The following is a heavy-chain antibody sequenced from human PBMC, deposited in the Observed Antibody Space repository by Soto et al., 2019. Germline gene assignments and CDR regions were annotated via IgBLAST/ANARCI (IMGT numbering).Heavy chain of an antibody. CDR2: ISYDGSDK. V-gene: IGHV3-30*04. D-gene: IGHD3-10*01. CDR1: GFTFSSYT. Sequence: GGSLRLSCAASGFTFSSYTMHWVRQTPGKGLERVAVISYDGSDKYYADSVKGRFTISRDNSKNTLYLQMNSLRAEDTSVYYCARDAGSFDYWGQGTLVTVSS. J-gene: IGHJ4*02. CDR3: ARDAGSFDY.